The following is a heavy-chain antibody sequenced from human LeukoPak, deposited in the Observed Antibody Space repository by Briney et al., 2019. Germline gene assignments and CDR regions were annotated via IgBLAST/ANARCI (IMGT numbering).Heavy chain of an antibody. CDR3: ARQAYTPLWEFDY. J-gene: IGHJ4*02. CDR2: VSISGGP. V-gene: IGHV4-4*09. Sequence: SETLSLTCSVSGGSISGYYWSWIRQPPGKGLEWIGDVSISGGPRYNPSLKSRVTISVDTSKNQISLKLTSVTAADTAVYYCARQAYTPLWEFDYWAREPWSPSPQ. D-gene: IGHD1-26*01. CDR1: GGSISGYY.